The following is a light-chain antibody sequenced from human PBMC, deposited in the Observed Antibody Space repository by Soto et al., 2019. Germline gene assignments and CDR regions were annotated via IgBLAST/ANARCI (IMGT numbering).Light chain of an antibody. CDR2: GAS. CDR3: QHYKNYPWT. CDR1: QDVGSY. V-gene: IGKV1-8*01. J-gene: IGKJ1*01. Sequence: AIRMTQSPSSLSASAGDRVAIACRASQDVGSYLAWYQQKPGQAPKLLIYGASILQSGVPSRFSAGGSGTEFTLTICCLQSEDFATYYCQHYKNYPWTFGQGTTLEMK.